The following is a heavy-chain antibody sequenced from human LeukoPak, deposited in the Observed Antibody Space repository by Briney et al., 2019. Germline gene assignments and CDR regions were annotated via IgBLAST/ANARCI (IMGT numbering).Heavy chain of an antibody. CDR1: GYTFTGYY. J-gene: IGHJ4*02. V-gene: IGHV1-2*02. D-gene: IGHD2-2*01. Sequence: ASVKVSYKASGYTFTGYYMHWVRQAPGQGLEWMGWINPNSGGTNYAQKFQGRVTMTRDTSISTAYMELSRLRSDDTAVYYCATETYQLPSYYFDYWGQGTLVTVSS. CDR3: ATETYQLPSYYFDY. CDR2: INPNSGGT.